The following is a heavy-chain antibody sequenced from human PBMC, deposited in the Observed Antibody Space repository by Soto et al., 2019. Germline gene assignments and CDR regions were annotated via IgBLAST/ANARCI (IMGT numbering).Heavy chain of an antibody. CDR2: ISGGGNDR. D-gene: IGHD5-12*01. CDR1: GFPFSSYA. V-gene: IGHV3-23*01. Sequence: VQLLESGGSTVQPGGSLTLSCAASGFPFSSYAMSWVRQTPEKGLECVAGISGGGNDRYYADFVQGRFTFSRDNSRNILYLQMNSLRAEDTAMYYCARSLFMVAPDNEPFDDWGQGTLVTVSS. CDR3: ARSLFMVAPDNEPFDD. J-gene: IGHJ4*02.